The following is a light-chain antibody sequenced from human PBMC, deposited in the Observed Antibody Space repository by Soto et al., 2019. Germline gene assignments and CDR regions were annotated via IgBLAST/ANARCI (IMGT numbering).Light chain of an antibody. CDR2: DVS. V-gene: IGLV2-11*01. J-gene: IGLJ2*01. CDR1: SSDVGGYNY. CDR3: CSYAGTNVVV. Sequence: QSGLTQPRSVSGSPGQSVTISCIGTSSDVGGYNYVSWYQHHPGKAPKLMIYDVSKRPSGVPDRLSGSKSGNTASLTISGLQAEDEGDYYCCSYAGTNVVVFGGGTKLTVL.